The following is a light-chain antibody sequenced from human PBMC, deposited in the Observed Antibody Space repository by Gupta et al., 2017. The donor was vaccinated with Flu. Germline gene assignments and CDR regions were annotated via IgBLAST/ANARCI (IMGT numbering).Light chain of an antibody. V-gene: IGLV1-40*01. J-gene: IGLJ3*02. CDR1: SSNIGAGYD. Sequence: QSVLTQPPSVPGAPGQRVPISCTGSSSNIGAGYDVHWYQQLPGTAPKLLIYGNSNRPSGVPDRFSGSKSGTSASLAITGLQAEDEADYYCQSYDSSLSGWVFGGGTKLT. CDR2: GNS. CDR3: QSYDSSLSGWV.